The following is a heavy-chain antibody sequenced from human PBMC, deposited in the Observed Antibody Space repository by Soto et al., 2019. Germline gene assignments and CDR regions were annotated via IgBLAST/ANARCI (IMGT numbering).Heavy chain of an antibody. CDR3: TRFRHTSGYYLDY. CDR2: IRSTANNYAT. J-gene: IGHJ4*02. CDR1: GFTFDDHA. D-gene: IGHD3-22*01. Sequence: HPGGSLRLSCAASGFTFDDHAMHWVRQAPGKGLEWVSGIRSTANNYATSYAASVKGRFTISRDDSKNTAYLQMNSLKTEDTAVYYCTRFRHTSGYYLDYWGQGTLVTVSS. V-gene: IGHV3-73*01.